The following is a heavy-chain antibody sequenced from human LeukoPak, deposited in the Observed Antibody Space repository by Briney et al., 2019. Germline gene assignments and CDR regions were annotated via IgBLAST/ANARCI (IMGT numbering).Heavy chain of an antibody. V-gene: IGHV4-4*02. CDR3: ARNGDSSSVVD. J-gene: IGHJ4*02. D-gene: IGHD4-17*01. Sequence: PSGTLSLTCAVSGGSISSGNWWSWIRQTPGKGLEWIGKIYHSGNTVYNPPLKSRVTVSVDNSKNQFSLRLTSVTAADTAVYYCARNGDSSSVVDWGQGTLVTVSS. CDR2: IYHSGNT. CDR1: GGSISSGNW.